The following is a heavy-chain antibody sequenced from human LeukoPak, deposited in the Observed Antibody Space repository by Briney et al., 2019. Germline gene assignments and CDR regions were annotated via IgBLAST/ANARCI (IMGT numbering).Heavy chain of an antibody. CDR3: ARDPRGDYFGGLYYFDY. Sequence: ASVKVSCKASGYTFTGYYMHWVRQAPGQGLEWMGWINPNSGGTNYAQKFQGRVTMTRDTSISTAYMELSRLRSDDTAVYYCARDPRGDYFGGLYYFDYWGQGTLVTVSS. CDR1: GYTFTGYY. D-gene: IGHD4-17*01. CDR2: INPNSGGT. V-gene: IGHV1-2*02. J-gene: IGHJ4*02.